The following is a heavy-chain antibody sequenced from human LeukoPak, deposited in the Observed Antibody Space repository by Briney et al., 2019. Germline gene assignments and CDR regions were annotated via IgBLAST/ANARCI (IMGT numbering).Heavy chain of an antibody. CDR2: TSTTGRTI. J-gene: IGHJ2*01. Sequence: GGSLRLSCAASGFTFGDFHMSWIRLAPGKGLEWVAYTSTTGRTIYYADSVKGRFVISRDNADQSLYLQMSSLRVEDSAMYFCARDPLQSSGWNWYFDLWGRGTLVAVSS. V-gene: IGHV3-11*01. CDR3: ARDPLQSSGWNWYFDL. CDR1: GFTFGDFH. D-gene: IGHD6-25*01.